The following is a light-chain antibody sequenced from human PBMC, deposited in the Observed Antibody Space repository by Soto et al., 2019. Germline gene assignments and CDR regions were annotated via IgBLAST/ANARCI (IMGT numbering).Light chain of an antibody. J-gene: IGKJ1*01. Sequence: EIMLTQSPGTLSLSSGEGVSLSCRASQSVSNNFLAWYQQKPGQAPRLLIYGASFRATGIPDRFSGSGSGTDFTLTISRLEPEDFAVYHCQQYGSSPRTFGQGTKVDIK. CDR3: QQYGSSPRT. V-gene: IGKV3-20*01. CDR2: GAS. CDR1: QSVSNNF.